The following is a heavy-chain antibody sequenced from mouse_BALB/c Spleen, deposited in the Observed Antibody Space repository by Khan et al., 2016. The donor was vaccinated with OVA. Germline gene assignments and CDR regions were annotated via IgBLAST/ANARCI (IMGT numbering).Heavy chain of an antibody. CDR2: ISYSGST. CDR3: ARSRGYDYDAWFAF. J-gene: IGHJ3*01. V-gene: IGHV3-2*02. CDR1: GYSITSDYA. D-gene: IGHD2-4*01. Sequence: EVKLEESGPGLVKPSQSLSLTCTVTGYSITSDYAWNWIRHFPGNKLEWMGYISYSGSTSYNPSPKSRISITRDTSKNQFFLQLSSVTTEDTATYYCARSRGYDYDAWFAFWGQGTLVTVSA.